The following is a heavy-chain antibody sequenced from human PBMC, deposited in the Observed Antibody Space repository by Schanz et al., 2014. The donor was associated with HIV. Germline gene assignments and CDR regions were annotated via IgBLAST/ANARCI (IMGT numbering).Heavy chain of an antibody. CDR3: ARDRVGSSASYVTFDI. D-gene: IGHD3-16*01. CDR2: MNPNRGNA. V-gene: IGHV1-8*01. Sequence: QAQLVQSGAEVKKPGASVKVSCKASGYSFTSNFIHWVRQAPGQGLEWMGWMNPNRGNAGFAQNFQGRVTLTRDTSITTAYMELTSLRPEDTAVYYCARDRVGSSASYVTFDIWGQGTMVTVSS. CDR1: GYSFTSNF. J-gene: IGHJ3*02.